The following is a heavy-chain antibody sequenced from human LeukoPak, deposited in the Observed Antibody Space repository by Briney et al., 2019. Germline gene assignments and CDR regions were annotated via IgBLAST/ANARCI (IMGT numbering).Heavy chain of an antibody. D-gene: IGHD1-14*01. J-gene: IGHJ3*02. CDR1: GGSISSYY. Sequence: SETLSLTCTVSGGSISSYYWSWIRQPPGKGLEWIGYIYYSGSTNYNPSLKSRVTISVDTSKNQFSLKLSSVTAADTAVYYCARGYSSHVAFDIWGQGTMVTVSS. CDR3: ARGYSSHVAFDI. CDR2: IYYSGST. V-gene: IGHV4-59*01.